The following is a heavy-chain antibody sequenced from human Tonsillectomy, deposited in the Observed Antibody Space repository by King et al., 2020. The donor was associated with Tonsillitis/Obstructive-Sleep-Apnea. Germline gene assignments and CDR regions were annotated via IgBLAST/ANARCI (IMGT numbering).Heavy chain of an antibody. D-gene: IGHD7-27*01. V-gene: IGHV3-23*04. CDR2: ISNSGGCS. CDR3: AKDLGGHWGSGIDY. Sequence: VQLVESGGGLVLPGGSLRLSCAASIFTFSSSAMSWVRQAPGKGLGWVLAISNSGGCSDYADSVKGRVTTSRDNSKNTLFLQMNSQRADDTAVYYCAKDLGGHWGSGIDYWGQGTLVTVSS. J-gene: IGHJ4*02. CDR1: IFTFSSSA.